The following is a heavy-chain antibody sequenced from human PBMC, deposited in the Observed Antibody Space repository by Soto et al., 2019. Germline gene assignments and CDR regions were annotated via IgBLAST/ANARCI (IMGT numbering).Heavy chain of an antibody. D-gene: IGHD3-9*01. Sequence: QITLKESGPTLVKPTQTLTLTCTFSGFSLSTSGVGVGWIRQPPGKALEWLALIYWDDDKRYSPSLKSRLTITKDTSKNQVFLKMTKRDPVDTAAYSCARFIYFGLDYWGKEPWSPSPQ. V-gene: IGHV2-5*02. CDR3: ARFIYFGLDY. CDR1: GFSLSTSGVG. J-gene: IGHJ4*01. CDR2: IYWDDDK.